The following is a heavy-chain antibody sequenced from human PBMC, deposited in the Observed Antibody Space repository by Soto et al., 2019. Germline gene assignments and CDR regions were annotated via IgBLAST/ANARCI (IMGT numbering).Heavy chain of an antibody. D-gene: IGHD3-22*01. Sequence: SETLSLTCTVSGGSISITSYYWVWIRQPPGKGLEWIGGIYYSGSTYYNPSLKSRVTISVDTSKNQFSLKLISVTAADTAVYYCATPRRYYYDSSGPLDYWGQGTLVTVSS. J-gene: IGHJ4*02. V-gene: IGHV4-39*01. CDR3: ATPRRYYYDSSGPLDY. CDR2: IYYSGST. CDR1: GGSISITSYY.